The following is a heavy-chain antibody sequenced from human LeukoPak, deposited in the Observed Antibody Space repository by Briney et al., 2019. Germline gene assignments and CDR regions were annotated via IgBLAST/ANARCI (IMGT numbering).Heavy chain of an antibody. V-gene: IGHV4-39*07. Sequence: SETLSLTCTVSGGSISSSSYYWGWIRQPPGKGLEWIGSIYYSGSTYYNPSLKSRVTISVDTSKNQFSPKLSSVTAGDTAVYYCAKDRGGYGSNWFDPWGQGTLVTVSS. CDR1: GGSISSSSYY. J-gene: IGHJ5*02. D-gene: IGHD5-12*01. CDR2: IYYSGST. CDR3: AKDRGGYGSNWFDP.